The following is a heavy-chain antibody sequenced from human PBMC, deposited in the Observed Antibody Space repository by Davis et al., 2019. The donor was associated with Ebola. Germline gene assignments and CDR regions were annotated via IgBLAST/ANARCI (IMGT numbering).Heavy chain of an antibody. CDR2: MNPNSGNT. CDR3: ARGAPHYDFWSGSPYYYYGMDV. Sequence: ASVKVSCKASGYTFTSYDINWVRQATGQGLEWMGWMNPNSGNTGYAQKFQGRVTMTRNTSISTAYMELSSLRSEDTAVYYCARGAPHYDFWSGSPYYYYGMDVWGQGTTVTVSS. CDR1: GYTFTSYD. D-gene: IGHD3-3*01. J-gene: IGHJ6*02. V-gene: IGHV1-8*01.